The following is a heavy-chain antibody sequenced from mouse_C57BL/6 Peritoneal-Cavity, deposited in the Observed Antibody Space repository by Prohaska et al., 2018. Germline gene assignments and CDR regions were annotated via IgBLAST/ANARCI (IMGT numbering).Heavy chain of an antibody. CDR3: ARGTGTGTDY. D-gene: IGHD4-1*01. Sequence: HGQSLEWIGLVDPYNGGTSYNQKFKGKATLTVDTSSSTAYMELNSLTSEDSAVYYCARGTGTGTDYWGQGTTLTVSS. J-gene: IGHJ2*01. CDR2: VDPYNGGT. V-gene: IGHV1-36*01.